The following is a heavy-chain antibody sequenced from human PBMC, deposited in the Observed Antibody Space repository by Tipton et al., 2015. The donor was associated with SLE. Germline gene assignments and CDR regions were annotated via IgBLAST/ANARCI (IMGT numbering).Heavy chain of an antibody. CDR3: ASLVLNDDYVNY. J-gene: IGHJ4*02. V-gene: IGHV4-39*07. CDR1: GCPISSSHYY. CDR2: IYYSGTT. Sequence: TLSLTCTVSGCPISSSHYYWGWIRQPPGKGLEWIGNIYYSGTTYYNPSLKSRVTISVDTSKNQFSLNLSSVTAADTAVYYCASLVLNDDYVNYWGQGTLVTVSS. D-gene: IGHD4/OR15-4a*01.